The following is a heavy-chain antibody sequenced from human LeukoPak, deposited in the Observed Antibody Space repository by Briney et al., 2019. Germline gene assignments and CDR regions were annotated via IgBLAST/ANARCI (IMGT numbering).Heavy chain of an antibody. V-gene: IGHV4-39*01. D-gene: IGHD3-10*01. CDR1: GGSISSSTYY. J-gene: IGHJ5*02. CDR2: IYYSGST. CDR3: ARIMVRGINWFDP. Sequence: SETLSLTCTASGGSISSSTYYWGWIRQPPGKGLEWIGSIYYSGSTYYNPSLKSRVTISVDTSKNQFSLKLSSVTAADTAVYYCARIMVRGINWFDPWGQGTLVTVSS.